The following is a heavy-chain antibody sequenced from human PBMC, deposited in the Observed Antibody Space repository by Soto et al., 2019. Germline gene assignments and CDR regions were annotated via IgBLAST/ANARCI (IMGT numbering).Heavy chain of an antibody. CDR2: ISYDGSNK. D-gene: IGHD6-13*01. CDR3: AKVGEQLVPIYY. CDR1: GFTFSSYG. J-gene: IGHJ4*02. V-gene: IGHV3-30*18. Sequence: QVQLVESGGGVVQPGRSLRLSCAASGFTFSSYGMHWVRQAPGKGLEWVAVISYDGSNKYYADSVKGRFTISRDNSKNTLYLQMNSLRAEETAVYYCAKVGEQLVPIYYWGQGTLVTVSS.